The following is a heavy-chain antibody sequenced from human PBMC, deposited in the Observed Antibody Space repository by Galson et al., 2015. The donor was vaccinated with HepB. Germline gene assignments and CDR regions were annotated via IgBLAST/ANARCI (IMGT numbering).Heavy chain of an antibody. CDR2: TYYRSKWCN. CDR3: ARGRTADISAGRRYNWFDP. CDR1: GDSVSSHSAA. V-gene: IGHV6-1*01. J-gene: IGHJ5*02. Sequence: CAISGDSVSSHSAAWNWIRQSPSRGLEWLGRTYYRSKWCNDYAVSVKSRITINPDTSKNQFSLKLSSVTAADTAVYYCARGRTADISAGRRYNWFDPWGQGTLVTVSS. D-gene: IGHD3-9*01.